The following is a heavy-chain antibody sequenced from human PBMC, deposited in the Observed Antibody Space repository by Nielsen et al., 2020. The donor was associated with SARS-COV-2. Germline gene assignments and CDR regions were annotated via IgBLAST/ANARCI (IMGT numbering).Heavy chain of an antibody. D-gene: IGHD6-13*01. CDR2: ISAYNGNT. Sequence: SVKVSCKASGYTFTSYGISWVRQAPGQGLEWMGWISAYNGNTNYAQKLQGRVTMTTDTSTSTAYMELRSLRSDDTAVYYCARDRGGYSSSWYHYYYGMDVWGQGTTVTVSS. J-gene: IGHJ6*02. V-gene: IGHV1-18*01. CDR1: GYTFTSYG. CDR3: ARDRGGYSSSWYHYYYGMDV.